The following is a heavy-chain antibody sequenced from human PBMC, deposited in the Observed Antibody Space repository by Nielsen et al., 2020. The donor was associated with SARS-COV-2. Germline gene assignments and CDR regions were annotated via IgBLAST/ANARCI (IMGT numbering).Heavy chain of an antibody. D-gene: IGHD3-22*01. CDR2: IKQDGSEK. V-gene: IGHV3-7*03. CDR3: AKVNYDSSGYPQRGWFDP. J-gene: IGHJ5*02. CDR1: GFTFSSYW. Sequence: GGSLRLSCAASGFTFSSYWMSWVRQAPGKGLEWVANIKQDGSEKYYVDSVKGRFTISRDNAKNSLYLQMNSLRAEDTALYYCAKVNYDSSGYPQRGWFDPWGQGTLVTVSS.